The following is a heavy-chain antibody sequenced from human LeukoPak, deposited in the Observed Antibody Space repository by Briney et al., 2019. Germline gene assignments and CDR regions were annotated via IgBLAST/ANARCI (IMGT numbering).Heavy chain of an antibody. V-gene: IGHV1-2*02. J-gene: IGHJ5*02. D-gene: IGHD3-10*01. Sequence: ASVKVSCKASGYTFTGYYMHWVRQAPGQGLEWMGWINPNSGGTNYAQKFQGRVTMTRDTSISTAYMELSRLRSDDTAVYYCARDSRVLWFGDPGQPNWFDPWGQGTLVTVSS. CDR3: ARDSRVLWFGDPGQPNWFDP. CDR1: GYTFTGYY. CDR2: INPNSGGT.